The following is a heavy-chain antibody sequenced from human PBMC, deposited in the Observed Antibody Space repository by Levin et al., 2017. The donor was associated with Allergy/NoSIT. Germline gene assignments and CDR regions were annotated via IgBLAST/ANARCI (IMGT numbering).Heavy chain of an antibody. Sequence: GESLKISCAASGYTFSSHAMHWVRQAPGKGLEWVAVISDDGSSKYYADSVKGRFTISRDSSKNTVYLQMNSLKTEDTAVYYCTKDRYCPSPRCPTDYWGQGTLVTVSS. CDR1: GYTFSSHA. V-gene: IGHV3-30*18. CDR3: TKDRYCPSPRCPTDY. D-gene: IGHD2-2*01. J-gene: IGHJ4*02. CDR2: ISDDGSSK.